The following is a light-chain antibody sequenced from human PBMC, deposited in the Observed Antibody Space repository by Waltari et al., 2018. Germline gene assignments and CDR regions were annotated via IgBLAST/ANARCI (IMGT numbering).Light chain of an antibody. CDR1: QNVNKG. CDR3: QQFFTYPWT. CDR2: KAS. Sequence: DIQRTQSPARVSSYVGGRVSITGRATQNVNKGMAWYQQRRGRAPKLLIYKASTLQSGVPSRFRGGGSGAGFTLTIDRVQPDDFATYYCQQFFTYPWTFGQGTTVEVK. J-gene: IGKJ1*01. V-gene: IGKV1-5*03.